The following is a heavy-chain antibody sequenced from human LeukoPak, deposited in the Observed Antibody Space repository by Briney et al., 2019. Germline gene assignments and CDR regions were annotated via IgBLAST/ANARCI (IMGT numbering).Heavy chain of an antibody. J-gene: IGHJ4*02. V-gene: IGHV4-61*01. Sequence: SETLSLTCTVSGGSVSSGSYYWSWIRQPPGKGLEWIGYIYYSGSTNYNPSLKSRVTISVDTSKNQFSLKLSSVTAADTAVYYCAREYNLPYSSSGPFDYWGQGTLVTVSS. CDR1: GGSVSSGSYY. CDR2: IYYSGST. CDR3: AREYNLPYSSSGPFDY. D-gene: IGHD6-13*01.